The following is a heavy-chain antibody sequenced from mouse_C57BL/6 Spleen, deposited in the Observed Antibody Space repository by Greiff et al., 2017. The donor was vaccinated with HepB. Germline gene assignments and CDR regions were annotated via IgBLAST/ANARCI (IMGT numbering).Heavy chain of an antibody. V-gene: IGHV1-82*01. Sequence: QVQLQQSGPELVKPGASVKISCKASGYAFSSSWMNWVKQRPGKGLEWIGRIYPGDGDTNYNGKFKGKATLTADKSSSTAYMQLSSLTSEDSAVYFCASEGTSYAMDYWGQGTSVTVSS. CDR3: ASEGTSYAMDY. CDR2: IYPGDGDT. CDR1: GYAFSSSW. D-gene: IGHD3-3*01. J-gene: IGHJ4*01.